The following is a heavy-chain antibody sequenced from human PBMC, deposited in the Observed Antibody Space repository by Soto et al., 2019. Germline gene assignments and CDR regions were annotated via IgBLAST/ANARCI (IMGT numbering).Heavy chain of an antibody. D-gene: IGHD3-3*01. CDR1: GFTFSSYG. V-gene: IGHV3-30*18. CDR2: ISYDGSNK. CDR3: AKGRGRFLEWLLFTYGMDV. J-gene: IGHJ6*02. Sequence: GGSLRLSCAASGFTFSSYGMHWVRQAPGKGLEWVSVISYDGSNKYYADSVKGRFTISRDNSKNTLYLQMNSLRAEDTAVYYCAKGRGRFLEWLLFTYGMDVWGQGTTVTVSS.